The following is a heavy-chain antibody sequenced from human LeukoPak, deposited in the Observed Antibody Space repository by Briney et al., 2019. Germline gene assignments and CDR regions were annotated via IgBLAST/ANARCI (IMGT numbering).Heavy chain of an antibody. CDR2: ITNDGSST. CDR1: GLTFSSHW. V-gene: IGHV3-74*01. CDR3: ARASRGLSYYYYYGMDV. J-gene: IGHJ6*02. Sequence: GGSLRLSCAASGLTFSSHWMHWVRQAPGKGLVWVSRITNDGSSTTYADSVKGRFTISRDNAKNMLYLQVNSLRAEDTAVYYCARASRGLSYYYYYGMDVWGQGTTVTVSS.